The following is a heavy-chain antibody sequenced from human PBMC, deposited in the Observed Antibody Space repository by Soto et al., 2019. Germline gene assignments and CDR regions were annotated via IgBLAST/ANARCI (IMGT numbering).Heavy chain of an antibody. CDR2: ISYDGTNK. CDR3: AKDLQSYGDYDYYCSGLDV. Sequence: QVQLVESGGGEVQPGRSLTISCAASGFTFSTYGMHWVRQTPGKGLGWVAVISYDGTNKFYSDSVKGRFSISRDNFKHTLTLQINSLRAAGTSVYSCAKDLQSYGDYDYYCSGLDVWGLGSRVSVSS. D-gene: IGHD4-17*01. V-gene: IGHV3-30*18. J-gene: IGHJ6*02. CDR1: GFTFSTYG.